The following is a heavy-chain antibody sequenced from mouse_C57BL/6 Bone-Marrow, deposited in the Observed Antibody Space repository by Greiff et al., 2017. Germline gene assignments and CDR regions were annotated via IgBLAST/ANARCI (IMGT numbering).Heavy chain of an antibody. CDR3: AKRGTAQAPRAMDY. Sequence: VKLQESGPGLVQPSQRLSITCTVSGFSLTSYGVHWVRQPPGKGLEWLGVIWSGGSTDYNAAFISRLSISKDNSKSQVFFKMNSLQADDTAIYYCAKRGTAQAPRAMDYWGQGTSVTVSS. J-gene: IGHJ4*01. CDR2: IWSGGST. CDR1: GFSLTSYG. D-gene: IGHD3-2*02. V-gene: IGHV2-4*01.